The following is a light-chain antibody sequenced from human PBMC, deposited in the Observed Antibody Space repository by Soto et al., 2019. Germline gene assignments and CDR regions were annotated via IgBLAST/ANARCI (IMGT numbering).Light chain of an antibody. V-gene: IGKV3-11*01. CDR1: QSVSSH. CDR3: QQCGNWWT. J-gene: IGKJ1*01. CDR2: DAS. Sequence: IVMTQSPATLSVSPGESATLSCRASQSVSSHFAWYQQKPGQAPRLLIYDASNRATGIPARFSGSGSGTDFTLTISSLEPEDFAVYYCQQCGNWWTFGQGTKVDIK.